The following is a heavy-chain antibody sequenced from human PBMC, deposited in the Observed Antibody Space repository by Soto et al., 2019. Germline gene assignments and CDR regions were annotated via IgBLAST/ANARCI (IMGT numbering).Heavy chain of an antibody. Sequence: ESGGGLVQPGRSLRLSCAASGFTFDDYAMHWVRQAPGKGLEWVSGISWNSGSIGYADSVKGRFTISRDNAKNSLYLQMNSLRAEDTALYYCAKDAFPMVRGGCGAFDIWGQGTMVTVSS. J-gene: IGHJ3*02. V-gene: IGHV3-9*01. CDR2: ISWNSGSI. D-gene: IGHD3-10*01. CDR1: GFTFDDYA. CDR3: AKDAFPMVRGGCGAFDI.